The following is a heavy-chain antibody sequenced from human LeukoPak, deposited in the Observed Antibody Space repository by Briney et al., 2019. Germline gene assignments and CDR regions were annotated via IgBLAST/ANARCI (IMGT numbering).Heavy chain of an antibody. D-gene: IGHD6-19*01. V-gene: IGHV5-51*01. CDR2: MYLGDSET. Sequence: GESLKISCKGSGFTFTKYWIGWVRQMPGEGLEWMGIMYLGDSETRYSPSFQGQVTISADKSISTVFLQWSSLKASDTAMYYCVRHEGSISGWPFDYWGQGTLVTVSS. J-gene: IGHJ4*02. CDR1: GFTFTKYW. CDR3: VRHEGSISGWPFDY.